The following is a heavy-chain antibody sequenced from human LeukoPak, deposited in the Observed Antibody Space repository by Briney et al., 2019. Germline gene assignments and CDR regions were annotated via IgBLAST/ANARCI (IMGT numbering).Heavy chain of an antibody. J-gene: IGHJ3*02. CDR1: GGSISSGDYY. Sequence: PSQTLSLTCTVSGGSISSGDYYWSWIRQPPGKGLEWIGYIYYSGSTYYNPSLKSRVTISVDTSKNQFSLKLNSVTAADTAVYYCARGPKGQDAFDIWGQGTMVTVSS. CDR2: IYYSGST. CDR3: ARGPKGQDAFDI. V-gene: IGHV4-30-4*01.